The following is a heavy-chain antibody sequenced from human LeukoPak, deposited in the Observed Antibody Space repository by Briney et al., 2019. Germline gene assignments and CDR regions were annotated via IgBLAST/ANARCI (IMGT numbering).Heavy chain of an antibody. CDR1: GFTFSSYA. Sequence: GGSLRLSCAASGFTFSSYAMHWVRQAPGKGLEWVAVISYDGSNKYYADSVKGRFTISRDNSKNTLYLQMNSLRAEDTAVYYCARVLVDAFDYWGQGTLVTVSS. D-gene: IGHD2-15*01. CDR2: ISYDGSNK. J-gene: IGHJ4*02. CDR3: ARVLVDAFDY. V-gene: IGHV3-30*14.